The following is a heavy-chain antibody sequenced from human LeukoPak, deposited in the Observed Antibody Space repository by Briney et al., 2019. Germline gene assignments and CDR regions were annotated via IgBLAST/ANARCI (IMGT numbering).Heavy chain of an antibody. Sequence: SETLSLTCTVSGGSVSSSLYYWGWIRQPSGKGLEWIGNIFSSGTTYYNQSLKSRVTISVDTSKNQFSLKVRGVTAADTAVYYCARRKDEVTATFDYWGQGILVTVSS. V-gene: IGHV4-39*01. CDR2: IFSSGTT. CDR1: GGSVSSSLYY. CDR3: ARRKDEVTATFDY. J-gene: IGHJ4*02. D-gene: IGHD2-21*02.